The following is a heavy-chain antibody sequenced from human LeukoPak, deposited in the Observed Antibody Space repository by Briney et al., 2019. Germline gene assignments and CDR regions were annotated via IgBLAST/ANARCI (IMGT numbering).Heavy chain of an antibody. J-gene: IGHJ4*02. CDR3: AKATGYSSGWYDY. Sequence: PGRSLRLSCAASGFTFSSDGMHWVRQAPGKGLEWVAVISYDGSNKYYADSVKGRFTISRDNSKNTLYLQMNSLRAEDTAVYYCAKATGYSSGWYDYWGQGTLVTVSS. CDR1: GFTFSSDG. CDR2: ISYDGSNK. V-gene: IGHV3-30*18. D-gene: IGHD6-19*01.